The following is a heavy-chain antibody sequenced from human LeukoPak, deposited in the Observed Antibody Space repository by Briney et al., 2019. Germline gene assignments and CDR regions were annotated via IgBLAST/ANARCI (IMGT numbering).Heavy chain of an antibody. D-gene: IGHD6-6*01. CDR2: ISSNSNI. Sequence: GGSLRLSCAASGFTFSSYGMHWVRQAPGKGLEWVSSISSNSNIYYADSVKGRFTISRDNAKNSLYLQMNSLRAEDTAVYYCARGESSSSGYYFDYWGQGALVTVSS. CDR3: ARGESSSSGYYFDY. J-gene: IGHJ4*02. V-gene: IGHV3-21*01. CDR1: GFTFSSYG.